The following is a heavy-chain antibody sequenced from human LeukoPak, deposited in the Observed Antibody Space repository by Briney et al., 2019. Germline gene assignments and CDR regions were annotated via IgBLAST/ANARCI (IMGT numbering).Heavy chain of an antibody. CDR1: GGSFSGYY. D-gene: IGHD6-13*01. J-gene: IGHJ3*02. CDR2: INHSGST. CDR3: ARDGRRSGIAAASNAFDI. V-gene: IGHV4-34*01. Sequence: SETLSLTCTVYGGSFSGYYWSWIRQPPGQGLEWVGEINHSGSTNYNPSLKSRVTISVDTSKNQFSLKLSSVTAADTAVYYCARDGRRSGIAAASNAFDIWGQGTMVTVSS.